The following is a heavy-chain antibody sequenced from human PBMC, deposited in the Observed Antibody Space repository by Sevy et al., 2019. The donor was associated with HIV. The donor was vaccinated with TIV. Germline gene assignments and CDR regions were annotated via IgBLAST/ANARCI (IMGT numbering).Heavy chain of an antibody. CDR2: IWYDGSYK. Sequence: GGFLRLSCAASGFTFSNYGMHWVRQAPGKGLEWVAVIWYDGSYKYYADSVKGRFTISRDNTKSTLYLQMNSLIAEDTDVYYCAKTFAIFGVSMSPDFDPWGQGTLVTVSS. J-gene: IGHJ5*02. V-gene: IGHV3-33*06. CDR3: AKTFAIFGVSMSPDFDP. CDR1: GFTFSNYG. D-gene: IGHD3-3*01.